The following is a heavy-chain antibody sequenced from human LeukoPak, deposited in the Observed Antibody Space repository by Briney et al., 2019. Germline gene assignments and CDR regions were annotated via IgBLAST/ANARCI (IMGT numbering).Heavy chain of an antibody. CDR2: MNPNSGNT. V-gene: IGHV1-8*01. D-gene: IGHD3-22*01. CDR1: GYTFTSYD. Sequence: ASVKVSCKASGYTFTSYDINWVRQATGQGLEWMGWMNPNSGNTGYAQKFQGRVTMTRNTSISTAYMELSSLRSEDTAVYYCARGFDSSGYYWEAYWGQGTLVTVSS. CDR3: ARGFDSSGYYWEAY. J-gene: IGHJ4*02.